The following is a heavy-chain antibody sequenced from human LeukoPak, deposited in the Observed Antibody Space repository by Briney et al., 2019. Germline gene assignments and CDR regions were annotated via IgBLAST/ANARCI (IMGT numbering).Heavy chain of an antibody. D-gene: IGHD1-1*01. CDR3: AREEGLNYWNRRPFDH. Sequence: ASVKVSCKASGYTFTGYYMHWVRQAPGQGLEWMGWINPNSGGTNYAQKVQGRVTMTRDTSISTAYMELSGLRSDDTALYYCAREEGLNYWNRRPFDHWGQGTLVTVSS. J-gene: IGHJ4*02. V-gene: IGHV1-2*02. CDR1: GYTFTGYY. CDR2: INPNSGGT.